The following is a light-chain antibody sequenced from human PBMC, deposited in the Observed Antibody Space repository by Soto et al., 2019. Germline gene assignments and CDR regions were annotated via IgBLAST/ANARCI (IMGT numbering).Light chain of an antibody. CDR3: FSHRSGDSHV. CDR2: GVT. CDR1: SSDIGAYNY. Sequence: QSALTQPASVSGSPGQSITISCTGTSSDIGAYNYVSWYQQYPGKAPKLMIYGVTNRPSGVSNRFSGSKTGHTASLTISGLQAEDEADYYCFSHRSGDSHVFGTGTKVTVL. V-gene: IGLV2-14*01. J-gene: IGLJ1*01.